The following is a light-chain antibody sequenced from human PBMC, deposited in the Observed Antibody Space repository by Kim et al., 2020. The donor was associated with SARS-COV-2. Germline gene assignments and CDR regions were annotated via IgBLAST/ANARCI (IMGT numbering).Light chain of an antibody. J-gene: IGKJ1*01. CDR3: QQYYANSWT. Sequence: DIVMTQSPDSLTVSLGERATINCKSSQSVLYSSDNNNYLAWYQQKPGQPPKLLIYWASTRQFGVPDRFSGSGSGTEFTLTIGSLQAEDVAVYYCQQYYANSWTFGQGTKLEIK. V-gene: IGKV4-1*01. CDR1: QSVLYSSDNNNY. CDR2: WAS.